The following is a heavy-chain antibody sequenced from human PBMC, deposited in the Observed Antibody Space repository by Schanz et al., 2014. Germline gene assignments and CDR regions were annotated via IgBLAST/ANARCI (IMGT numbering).Heavy chain of an antibody. V-gene: IGHV3-48*04. Sequence: DLVESGGGLIQRGESLRLSCSASGFSFSSYSMNWVRQAPGKGLEWLSYIDGKSTTVYYADSVKGRFTISRDNAKNSLYLQMNSLRAEDTAVYYCAREEGWGIAAAGAKHYYYGMDVWGQGTTVTVSS. J-gene: IGHJ6*02. CDR1: GFSFSSYS. CDR3: AREEGWGIAAAGAKHYYYGMDV. D-gene: IGHD6-13*01. CDR2: IDGKSTTV.